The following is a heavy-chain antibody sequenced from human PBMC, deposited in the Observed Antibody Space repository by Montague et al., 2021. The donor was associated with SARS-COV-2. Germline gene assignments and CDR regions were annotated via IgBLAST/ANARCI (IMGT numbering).Heavy chain of an antibody. J-gene: IGHJ4*02. CDR3: ARENTVTTFGGPYYIDS. CDR1: GSSVRSYY. CDR2: IYDSGST. V-gene: IGHV4-59*02. D-gene: IGHD4-17*01. Sequence: SETLSLTCIVSGSSVRSYYWSWIQQPPGKGLEWIGYIYDSGSTNXNPSLKSRVTISVDTSKNQFSLKLSSVTAADTAVYYCARENTVTTFGGPYYIDSWGQGTLVTVSA.